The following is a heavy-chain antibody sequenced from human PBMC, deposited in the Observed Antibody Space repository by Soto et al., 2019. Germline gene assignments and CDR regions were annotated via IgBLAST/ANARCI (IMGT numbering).Heavy chain of an antibody. CDR2: IYSGGST. CDR3: ARDRYPFDY. V-gene: IGHV3-53*01. D-gene: IGHD1-26*01. CDR1: GFTVSSNY. J-gene: IGHJ4*02. Sequence: EVQLVESGGGLIQPGGSLRLSCAASGFTVSSNYMSWVRQAPGKGLEWVSVIYSGGSTYYADSVKGRFTISRDNSENTLYIQMNRLRAEDPALYYCARDRYPFDYWGQATLVSVSS.